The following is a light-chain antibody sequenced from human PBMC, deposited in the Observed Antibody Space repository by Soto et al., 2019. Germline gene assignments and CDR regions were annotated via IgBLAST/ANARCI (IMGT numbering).Light chain of an antibody. J-gene: IGKJ2*01. CDR2: VAS. Sequence: DIQMTPSPSSLSASVGDRVTITCRASQTISSWLAWYQQKPGKAPNLLIYVASTLESGVPSRFSGSGSGTDFTLTISGLHPEDFATYYCQQGFSTPYTFGQGTKVDI. CDR1: QTISSW. CDR3: QQGFSTPYT. V-gene: IGKV1-39*01.